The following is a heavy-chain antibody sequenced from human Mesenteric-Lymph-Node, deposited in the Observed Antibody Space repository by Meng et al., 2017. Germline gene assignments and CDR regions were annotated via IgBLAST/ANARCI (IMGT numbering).Heavy chain of an antibody. Sequence: SVKVSCKASGYTFTSYAISWVRQAPGQGLEWMGGIIPIFGTANYAQKFQGRVTITADESTSTAYMELSSLRSEDTAVYYCARSITMVRGVMWYFDYWGQGTLVTVSS. D-gene: IGHD3-10*01. CDR3: ARSITMVRGVMWYFDY. CDR2: IIPIFGTA. V-gene: IGHV1-69*13. CDR1: GYTFTSYA. J-gene: IGHJ4*02.